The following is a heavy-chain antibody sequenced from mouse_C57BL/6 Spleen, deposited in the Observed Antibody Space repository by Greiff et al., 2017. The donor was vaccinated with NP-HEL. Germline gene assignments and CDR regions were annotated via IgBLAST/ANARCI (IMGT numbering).Heavy chain of an antibody. Sequence: VQLQESGAELAKPGASVKLSCKASGYTFTSYWMHWVKQRPGQGLEWIGYINPSSGYTKYNQKFKDKATLTADKSSSTAYMQLSSLTYADSAVYYCASHYCGSSPPRDFDVWGTGTTVTVSS. D-gene: IGHD1-1*01. CDR1: GYTFTSYW. J-gene: IGHJ1*03. CDR3: ASHYCGSSPPRDFDV. V-gene: IGHV1-7*01. CDR2: INPSSGYT.